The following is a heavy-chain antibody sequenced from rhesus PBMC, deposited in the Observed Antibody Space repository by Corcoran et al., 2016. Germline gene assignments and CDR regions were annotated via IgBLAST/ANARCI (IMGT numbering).Heavy chain of an antibody. D-gene: IGHD2-2*01. V-gene: IGHV4-122*02. Sequence: QVQLQESGPGLVKPSETLSLTCAVSGGSISSGYYYWSWIRQPPGKGLAWIGYITYSGRTSYNQSLKSRVTISRDTSKNQFSLKLSSVTAADTAVYYCARDRIAFDYWGQGVLVTVSS. CDR3: ARDRIAFDY. J-gene: IGHJ4*01. CDR2: ITYSGRT. CDR1: GGSISSGYYY.